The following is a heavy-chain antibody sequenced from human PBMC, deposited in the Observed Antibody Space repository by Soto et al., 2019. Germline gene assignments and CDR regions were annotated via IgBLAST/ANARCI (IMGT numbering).Heavy chain of an antibody. J-gene: IGHJ6*02. V-gene: IGHV1-69*13. CDR1: GGTFSSYA. Sequence: GASVKVSCKASGGTFSSYAISWVRQAPGQGLEWMGGIIPIFGTANYAQKFQGRVTITADESTSTAYMELSSLRSEDTAVYYCARDGGYCSGGSYYPGPTYYYYGMDVWGQGTTVTVSS. CDR2: IIPIFGTA. CDR3: ARDGGYCSGGSYYPGPTYYYYGMDV. D-gene: IGHD2-15*01.